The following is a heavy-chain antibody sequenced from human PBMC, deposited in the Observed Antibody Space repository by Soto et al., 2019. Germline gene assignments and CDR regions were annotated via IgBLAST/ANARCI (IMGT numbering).Heavy chain of an antibody. CDR1: GGSIYSAAYY. CDR2: IYYSGTT. V-gene: IGHV4-31*03. D-gene: IGHD2-15*01. J-gene: IGHJ1*01. CDR3: ARDLETSGNCRGDHQP. Sequence: LSLTCTVSGGSIYSAAYYWTWIRQHPGKGLEWIGYIYYSGTTYYNPSLKSRVAMSVDTSKNQFSRPLTSVTAADTATYYSARDLETSGNCRGDHQPWGQGTLVTDSS.